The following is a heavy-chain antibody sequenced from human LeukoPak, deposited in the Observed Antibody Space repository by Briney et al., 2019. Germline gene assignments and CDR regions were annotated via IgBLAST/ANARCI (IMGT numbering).Heavy chain of an antibody. J-gene: IGHJ6*03. CDR3: AADRRADLNNWNYPYYMDV. CDR1: GYTLTELS. CDR2: FDPEDGET. Sequence: ASVKVSCKVSGYTLTELSMHWVRQAPGKGLEWMGGFDPEDGETIYAQKFQERVTITRDMSTSTAYMELSSLRSEDTAVYYCAADRRADLNNWNYPYYMDVWGKGTTVTVSS. D-gene: IGHD1-20*01. V-gene: IGHV1-24*01.